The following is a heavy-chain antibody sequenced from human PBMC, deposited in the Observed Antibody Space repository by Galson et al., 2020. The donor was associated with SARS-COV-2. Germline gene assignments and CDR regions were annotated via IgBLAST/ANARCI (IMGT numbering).Heavy chain of an antibody. J-gene: IGHJ4*02. CDR1: GYTFTAYY. Sequence: ASVKVSCKASGYTFTAYYIHWVRQAPGQGLEWMGWINPKNGDTHYAQKFQGRVTMTRDMSTTTAFLYVNGLRFDDTAIYYCDRDPDGYWGQGTQVTVSA. V-gene: IGHV1-2*02. CDR2: INPKNGDT. CDR3: DRDPDGY.